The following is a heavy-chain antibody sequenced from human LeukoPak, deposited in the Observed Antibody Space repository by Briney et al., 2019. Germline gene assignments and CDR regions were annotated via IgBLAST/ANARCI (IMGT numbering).Heavy chain of an antibody. Sequence: GSLRLSCATSGFTFNSYAMSWVRQAPGKGLEWVSSISGRGANTHYADSVKGRFTISGDYSKNTLNLQMNSLRAEDTAVYYCAKSGRVFDTSGYYWFPNWGQGILVTVSS. CDR3: AKSGRVFDTSGYYWFPN. J-gene: IGHJ4*02. D-gene: IGHD3-22*01. CDR2: ISGRGANT. CDR1: GFTFNSYA. V-gene: IGHV3-23*01.